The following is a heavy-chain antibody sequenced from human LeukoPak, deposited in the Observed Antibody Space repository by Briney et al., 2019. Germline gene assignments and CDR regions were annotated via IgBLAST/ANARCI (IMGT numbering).Heavy chain of an antibody. V-gene: IGHV1-46*01. CDR3: ARDMSTRVTPISYAIDV. Sequence: PVASVKVSCKASENTFTNYYMHWVRQAPGQGLEWLGLINPNGGRTSYAQNFQGRVSMTRDTSTTTVYLELSSLRSEDTAVYYCARDMSTRVTPISYAIDVWGQGTMVTVSS. CDR1: ENTFTNYY. D-gene: IGHD4-23*01. CDR2: INPNGGRT. J-gene: IGHJ3*01.